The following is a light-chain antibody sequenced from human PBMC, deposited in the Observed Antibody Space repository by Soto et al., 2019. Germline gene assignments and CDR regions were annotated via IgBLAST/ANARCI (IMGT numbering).Light chain of an antibody. CDR1: GSDVGNYNL. CDR2: EVN. J-gene: IGLJ3*02. V-gene: IGLV2-23*02. Sequence: QSALTQPASVSGSLGQSITISCSGSGSDVGNYNLVSWYQQQPGKAPKLILYEVNKGPSGVSNRFSGSKSGNTASLTISGLQPDYESPYYCCSYAGSSIWVFGGGTKVTVL. CDR3: CSYAGSSIWV.